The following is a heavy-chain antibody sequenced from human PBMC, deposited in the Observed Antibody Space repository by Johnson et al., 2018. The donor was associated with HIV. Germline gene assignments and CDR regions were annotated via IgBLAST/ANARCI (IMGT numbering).Heavy chain of an antibody. J-gene: IGHJ3*02. D-gene: IGHD1-26*01. CDR3: ASSAGGSFFWDAFDI. Sequence: MMLVESGGGLVQPGGSLRLSCAASGFTFTSYWMSWVRQARGKGLEWVANIKQDGSEKYYVDSVKGRFTISRDNAKNSLYLQMNSLRAEDTAVYYCASSAGGSFFWDAFDIWGQGTMVTVSS. V-gene: IGHV3-7*01. CDR1: GFTFTSYW. CDR2: IKQDGSEK.